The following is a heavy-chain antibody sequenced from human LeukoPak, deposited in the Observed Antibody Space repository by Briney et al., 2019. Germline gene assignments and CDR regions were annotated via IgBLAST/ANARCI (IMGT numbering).Heavy chain of an antibody. Sequence: GGSLRLSCAASGFTFSSYAMSWVRQAPGKGLEWVSAISGSGGSTYYADSVQGRFTISRDNAKTSLYLQMNSLRAEDTALYYCAKGDCSSTSCYFDYWGQGTLVTVSS. CDR3: AKGDCSSTSCYFDY. CDR1: GFTFSSYA. CDR2: ISGSGGST. V-gene: IGHV3-23*01. J-gene: IGHJ4*02. D-gene: IGHD2-2*01.